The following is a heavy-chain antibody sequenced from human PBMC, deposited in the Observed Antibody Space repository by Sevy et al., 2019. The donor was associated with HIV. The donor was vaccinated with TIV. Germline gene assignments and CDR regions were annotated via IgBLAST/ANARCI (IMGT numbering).Heavy chain of an antibody. CDR1: GFTFSDYY. J-gene: IGHJ4*02. D-gene: IGHD6-19*01. CDR2: ISRSSSYT. Sequence: GGSLRLSCAASGFTFSDYYMSWIRQAPGKGLEWVSYISRSSSYTNYEDSVKGRFTIFRDNAKKSLYLQMNSLRAEDTDVYYCARGLKAVAGTFDYWGQGTLVTVSS. CDR3: ARGLKAVAGTFDY. V-gene: IGHV3-11*06.